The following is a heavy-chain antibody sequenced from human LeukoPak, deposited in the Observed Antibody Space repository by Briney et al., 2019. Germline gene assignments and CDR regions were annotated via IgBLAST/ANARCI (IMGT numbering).Heavy chain of an antibody. V-gene: IGHV3-30*04. J-gene: IGHJ3*02. CDR3: ANPSGTYGPGVFDI. CDR1: GFPFSSYA. CDR2: ISYDGSNK. Sequence: PGGSLRLSCAASGFPFSSYAMHWVRQAPGKGLEWVALISYDGSNKYFADSVKGRFTISRDNSENKLYLQMNSLRPEDTAVYYCANPSGTYGPGVFDIWGQGTMVTVSS. D-gene: IGHD1-26*01.